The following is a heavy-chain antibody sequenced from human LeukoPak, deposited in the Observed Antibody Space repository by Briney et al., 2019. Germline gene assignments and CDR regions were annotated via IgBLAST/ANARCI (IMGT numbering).Heavy chain of an antibody. CDR2: ITATGSTI. Sequence: GGSLRLSCAASGLSFSSSGMNWVRQAPGKGREWVSYITATGSTIYYADSVKGRFTISRDNARSSLFLSMSSLRAEDTAVYYCGRSIIVGATGAFDVWGQGTMVTVS. V-gene: IGHV3-48*03. CDR1: GLSFSSSG. J-gene: IGHJ3*01. CDR3: GRSIIVGATGAFDV. D-gene: IGHD1-26*01.